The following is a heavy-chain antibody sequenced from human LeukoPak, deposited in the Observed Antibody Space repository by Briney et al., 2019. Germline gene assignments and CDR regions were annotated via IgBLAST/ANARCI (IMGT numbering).Heavy chain of an antibody. Sequence: GGSLRLSCAASGFTFSSYAMNWVRQAPGKGLEWVSYIISSGSTIYYADSVKGRFTISRDNAKNSLYLQMNSLRAEDTAVYYCARDEWGDAFDIWGQGTMVTVSS. J-gene: IGHJ3*02. V-gene: IGHV3-48*01. D-gene: IGHD1-26*01. CDR2: IISSGSTI. CDR1: GFTFSSYA. CDR3: ARDEWGDAFDI.